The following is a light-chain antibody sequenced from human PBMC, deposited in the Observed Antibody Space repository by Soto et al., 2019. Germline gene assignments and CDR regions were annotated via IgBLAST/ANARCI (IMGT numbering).Light chain of an antibody. CDR1: QSITDY. Sequence: IQMTQSPSSLSASVGDRVTMTCLASQSITDYLNWYQQKPGKAPKLLIYAASSLQSGVPSRFSASGSGTDFTLTISRLQPEDFATYFCQQTYITPFTFGQGTRLE. CDR3: QQTYITPFT. J-gene: IGKJ5*01. V-gene: IGKV1-39*01. CDR2: AAS.